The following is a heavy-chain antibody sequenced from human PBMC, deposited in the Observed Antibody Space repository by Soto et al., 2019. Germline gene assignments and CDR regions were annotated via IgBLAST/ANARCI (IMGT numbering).Heavy chain of an antibody. V-gene: IGHV3-9*01. CDR3: YGMDV. Sequence: GGSLRLSCAASGFTFDDYAMHWVRQAPGKGLEWVSGISWNSGSIGYADSVKGRFTISRDNAKNCLYLQMSSLRVEDTGVYYYYGMDVWGQGTPVTVSS. J-gene: IGHJ6*02. CDR1: GFTFDDYA. CDR2: ISWNSGSI.